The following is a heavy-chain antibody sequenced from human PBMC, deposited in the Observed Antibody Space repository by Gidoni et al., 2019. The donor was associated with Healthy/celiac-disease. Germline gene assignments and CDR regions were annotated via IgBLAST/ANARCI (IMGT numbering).Heavy chain of an antibody. J-gene: IGHJ5*02. CDR3: ARDAGFLEWLHRWFDP. CDR1: GFTFRSYW. CDR2: INSDGSST. D-gene: IGHD3-3*01. V-gene: IGHV3-74*01. Sequence: EVQLVESGGGLVLPGGSLRLSCSASGFTFRSYWMHWVRQAPGKGLVWVSRINSDGSSTSYADSVKGRFTISRDNAKNTLYLQMNSLRAEDTAVYYCARDAGFLEWLHRWFDPWGQGTLVTVSS.